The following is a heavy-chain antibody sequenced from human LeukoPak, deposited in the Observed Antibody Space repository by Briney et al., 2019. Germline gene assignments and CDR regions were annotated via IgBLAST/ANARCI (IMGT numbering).Heavy chain of an antibody. D-gene: IGHD3-10*01. CDR2: ISSSSSTI. Sequence: GGSLRLSCAASGFTFRAYSMNWVRQAPGKGPEWVSHISSSSSTIYYADSVKGRFTISRDNGKNSLYLQMNSLRDEDTAVYYCVRGDGWFGELLNFDNWGQGTLVTVAS. V-gene: IGHV3-48*02. CDR3: VRGDGWFGELLNFDN. J-gene: IGHJ4*02. CDR1: GFTFRAYS.